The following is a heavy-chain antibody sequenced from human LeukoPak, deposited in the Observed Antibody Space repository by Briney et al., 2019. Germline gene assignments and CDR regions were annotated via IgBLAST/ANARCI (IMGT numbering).Heavy chain of an antibody. CDR3: MGYGGNSF. D-gene: IGHD4-23*01. V-gene: IGHV3-21*01. Sequence: GGSLRLSCAASGFTFSSYNMNWVRQAPGKGLEWVSSISSSSNYIYYADSVKGRFTISRDYSENTLYLQMNSLRAEDTALYYCMGYGGNSFWGQGTLVTVPS. CDR1: GFTFSSYN. CDR2: ISSSSNYI. J-gene: IGHJ4*02.